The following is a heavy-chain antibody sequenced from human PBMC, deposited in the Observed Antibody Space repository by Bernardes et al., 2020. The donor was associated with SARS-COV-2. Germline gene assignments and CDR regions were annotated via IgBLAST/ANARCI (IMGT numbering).Heavy chain of an antibody. CDR2: IGAPGDT. J-gene: IGHJ4*02. V-gene: IGHV3-13*01. CDR3: VVRTTSFDF. D-gene: IGHD3-10*02. CDR1: GITFRNYD. Sequence: GGSLRLSCAASGITFRNYDMHWVRQVTGEGLEWVSTIGAPGDTYYAHSVKGRFIISRENAKNSLFLQMSSLTVGDTAVYYCVVRTTSFDFWGQGTLVTVSS.